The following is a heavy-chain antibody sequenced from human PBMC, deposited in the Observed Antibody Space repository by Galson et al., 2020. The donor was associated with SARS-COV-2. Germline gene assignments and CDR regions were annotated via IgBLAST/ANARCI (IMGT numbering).Heavy chain of an antibody. J-gene: IGHJ6*02. D-gene: IGHD3-10*01. V-gene: IGHV3-43D*03. CDR3: AKEQYGSGSYYNYYYYGMDV. CDR1: GFTFDDYA. CDR2: ISWDGGST. Sequence: GGSLRLSCAASGFTFDDYAMHWVRQAPGKGLEWVSLISWDGGSTYYADSVKGRFTISRDNSKNSLYLQMNSLRAEDTALYYCAKEQYGSGSYYNYYYYGMDVWGQGTTVTVSS.